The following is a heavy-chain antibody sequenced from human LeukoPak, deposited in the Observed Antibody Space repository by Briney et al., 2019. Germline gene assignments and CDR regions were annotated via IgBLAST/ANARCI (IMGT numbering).Heavy chain of an antibody. V-gene: IGHV1-69*05. Sequence: ASVKVSCKASGGTFSSYAISWVRQAPGQGLEWMGGIIPIFGTANYAQKFQGRVTITTDESTSTAYMELSSLRSEDTAVYYCAQKGGFYTMITWGQGTLVTVSS. CDR3: AQKGGFYTMIT. J-gene: IGHJ4*02. D-gene: IGHD3-16*01. CDR2: IIPIFGTA. CDR1: GGTFSSYA.